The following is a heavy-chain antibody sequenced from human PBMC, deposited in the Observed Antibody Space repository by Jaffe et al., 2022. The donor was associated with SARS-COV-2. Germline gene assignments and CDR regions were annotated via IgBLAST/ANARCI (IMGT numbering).Heavy chain of an antibody. J-gene: IGHJ4*02. CDR3: ARVGLGYPYYFDY. Sequence: QVHLQESGPGLVKPSGTLSLTCTVSNDSISSRNWWSWVRQPPGKGLEWIAEIYYLGNTNYNPSLKSRVTISLDNTKNQFSLRLTSVTAADTAVYYCARVGLGYPYYFDYWGQGTLVTVSS. CDR2: IYYLGNT. V-gene: IGHV4-4*02. CDR1: NDSISSRNW. D-gene: IGHD2-15*01.